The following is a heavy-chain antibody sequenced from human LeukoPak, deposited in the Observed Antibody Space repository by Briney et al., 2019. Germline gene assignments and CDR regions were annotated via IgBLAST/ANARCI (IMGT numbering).Heavy chain of an antibody. V-gene: IGHV4-61*02. Sequence: SQTLSLTCTVPGGSFSIGSYSWSWIRQPAGKGLEWIGRIYTSGSTNYNPSLKSRVAISVDTSRNQFSLQLNSVTPEDTAVYYCVRAVDTAMVTWKDWGQGTLVTVSS. D-gene: IGHD5-18*01. CDR3: VRAVDTAMVTWKD. CDR2: IYTSGST. CDR1: GGSFSIGSYS. J-gene: IGHJ4*02.